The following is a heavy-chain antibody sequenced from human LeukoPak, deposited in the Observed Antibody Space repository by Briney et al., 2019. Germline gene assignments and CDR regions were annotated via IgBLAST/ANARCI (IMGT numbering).Heavy chain of an antibody. J-gene: IGHJ6*03. V-gene: IGHV1-46*01. CDR1: GYTFPSYY. Sequence: ASVTVTRKATGYTFPSYYMHWVRQPPAQGLEWMGIINTSGGSTSYAQKFQGIVTMTRDMSTSTVYLELSSLRSEDTVVYCCAREYYYDSSGGPSGGYMDVWGKGTTVTVS. CDR3: AREYYYDSSGGPSGGYMDV. CDR2: INTSGGST. D-gene: IGHD3-22*01.